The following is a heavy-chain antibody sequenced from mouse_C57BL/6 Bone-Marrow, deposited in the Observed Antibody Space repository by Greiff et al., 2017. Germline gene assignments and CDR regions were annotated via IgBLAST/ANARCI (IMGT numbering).Heavy chain of an antibody. J-gene: IGHJ2*01. D-gene: IGHD2-5*01. CDR2: ISDGGSYT. CDR3: ARHYSTLFDY. Sequence: DVQLVEPGGGLVKPGGSLKLSCAASGFTFSSYAMSWVRQTPEKRLEWVATISDGGSYTYYPDNVKGRFTISRDNAKNTLYLQMSHLKSEDTAMYYCARHYSTLFDYWGQGTTLTVSS. V-gene: IGHV5-4*01. CDR1: GFTFSSYA.